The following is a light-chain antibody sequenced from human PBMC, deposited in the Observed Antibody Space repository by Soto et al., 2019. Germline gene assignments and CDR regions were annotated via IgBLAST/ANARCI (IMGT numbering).Light chain of an antibody. CDR3: QSADSSGVV. CDR1: ALPKQY. CDR2: KDS. V-gene: IGLV3-25*03. J-gene: IGLJ2*01. Sequence: SYELTQPPSVSVSPGQTARITCSGAALPKQYAYWYQQKPGQAPVLVIYKDSERPSGIPERCSGSSSGTTVTLTISGVQAEDEADYYCQSADSSGVVFGGGAKLTV.